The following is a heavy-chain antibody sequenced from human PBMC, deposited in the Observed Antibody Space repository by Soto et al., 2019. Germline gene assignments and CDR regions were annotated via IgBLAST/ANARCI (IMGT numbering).Heavy chain of an antibody. D-gene: IGHD6-19*01. Sequence: QVQLQESGPGLVRPSGTLSLTCAVSGDSINSNYCWTWVRQPPGKGLEWIAEIYYSGGTSYNPSLKSRVTISMDKSKNPFSLNLTSVTAAETAMYYCARDTGWGLGYWGQGTLVTVSS. J-gene: IGHJ4*02. CDR1: GDSINSNYC. V-gene: IGHV4-4*02. CDR2: IYYSGGT. CDR3: ARDTGWGLGY.